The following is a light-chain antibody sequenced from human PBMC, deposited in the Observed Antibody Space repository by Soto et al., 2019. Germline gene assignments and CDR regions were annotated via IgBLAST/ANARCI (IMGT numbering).Light chain of an antibody. Sequence: QSALTQPPSASGSPGQSVTISCTGTSSDVGGYKYVSWYQQHPGKAPKLMIFEVNKRPSGVPDRFSGSKSGNTASLTVSGHHAEDEADYYCSSYAGINNLGVFGTGTKLTVL. J-gene: IGLJ1*01. CDR2: EVN. CDR1: SSDVGGYKY. CDR3: SSYAGINNLGV. V-gene: IGLV2-8*01.